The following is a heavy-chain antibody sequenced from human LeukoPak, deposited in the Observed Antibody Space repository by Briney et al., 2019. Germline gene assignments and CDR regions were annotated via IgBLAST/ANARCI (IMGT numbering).Heavy chain of an antibody. D-gene: IGHD4-17*01. CDR2: IYYSGST. Sequence: SETLSLTCTVSGGSISSYYWSWIRQPPGKGLEWIGYIYYSGSTNYNPSLKSRVTISVDTSKNQFSLKLSSVTAADTAVYYCASYPANDYGDYVLDYWGQGTLVTVSS. J-gene: IGHJ4*02. V-gene: IGHV4-59*08. CDR3: ASYPANDYGDYVLDY. CDR1: GGSISSYY.